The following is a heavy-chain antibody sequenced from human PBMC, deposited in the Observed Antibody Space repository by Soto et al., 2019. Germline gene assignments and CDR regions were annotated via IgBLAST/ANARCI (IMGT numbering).Heavy chain of an antibody. D-gene: IGHD1-1*01. V-gene: IGHV1-18*01. CDR2: ISAHNDNT. CDR1: GYTFTSYG. J-gene: IGHJ4*02. CDR3: ARGRYGDY. Sequence: QVHLVQSGAEVKKPGASVKVSCKCSGYTFTSYGINWVRQAPGQGLEWMGWISAHNDNTDYAQKLQGRVTVTRDTSTNTAYLELRSLRSDDTAVYYCARGRYGDYWGQGALVTVSS.